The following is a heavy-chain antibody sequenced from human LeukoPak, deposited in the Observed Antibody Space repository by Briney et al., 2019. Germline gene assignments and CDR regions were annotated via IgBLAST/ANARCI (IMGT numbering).Heavy chain of an antibody. CDR1: RFIFSSYS. Sequence: GGSLRLSCAASRFIFSSYSLNWVRQAPGKGLEWVSSISSSSSYIYYADSVKGRFTISRDNAKNSLYLQMNSLRAEDTAVYYCVRRRGKEYGDYLMAAFDYSGDGALVTVSS. CDR3: VRRRGKEYGDYLMAAFDY. D-gene: IGHD4-17*01. V-gene: IGHV3-21*01. J-gene: IGHJ4*01. CDR2: ISSSSSYI.